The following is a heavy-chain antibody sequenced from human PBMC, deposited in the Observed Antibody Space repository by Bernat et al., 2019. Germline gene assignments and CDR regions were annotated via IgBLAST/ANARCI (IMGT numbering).Heavy chain of an antibody. Sequence: EVQLVESGGDLVQPGGSLSLSCAASGYAFSCCAVTWVRQAPGKGLEWVSTISNGGGNTYYAESVKGRFTISRDNSKNTLFLQMNSLRADDTAIYYGARGAGMEVHNWYFDLWGRGTLVTVSS. D-gene: IGHD3-3*01. J-gene: IGHJ2*01. CDR1: GYAFSCCA. CDR2: ISNGGGNT. CDR3: ARGAGMEVHNWYFDL. V-gene: IGHV3-23*04.